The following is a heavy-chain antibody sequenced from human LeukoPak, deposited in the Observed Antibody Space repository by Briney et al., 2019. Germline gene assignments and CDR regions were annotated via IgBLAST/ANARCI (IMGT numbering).Heavy chain of an antibody. CDR3: AEGAGPYYYSGMGV. CDR2: IYSGGET. CDR1: EFTVSGNY. Sequence: PGGSLRLSCAASEFTVSGNYMTWVRQAPGKGLEWVSLIYSGGETYYAHSVRGRFTISRDSSKNTLYLQMNSLRVEDTAVYYCAEGAGPYYYSGMGVWGQGTTVTVSS. V-gene: IGHV3-53*01. J-gene: IGHJ6*02. D-gene: IGHD6-19*01.